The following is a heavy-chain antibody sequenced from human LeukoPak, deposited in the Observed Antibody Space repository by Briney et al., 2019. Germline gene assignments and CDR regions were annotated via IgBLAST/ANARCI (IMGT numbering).Heavy chain of an antibody. D-gene: IGHD3-22*01. CDR2: IKYDGSST. CDR3: AKDGYYDSSAYYYVRYFDL. V-gene: IGHV3-74*01. J-gene: IGHJ2*01. CDR1: GFTFSNYW. Sequence: GGSLRLSCAASGFTFSNYWMHWVRQAPGEGLVWVSRIKYDGSSTIYADSVQGRFTISRDDARNTLYLQMNSLRAEDTAVYYCAKDGYYDSSAYYYVRYFDLWGRGTLVTVSS.